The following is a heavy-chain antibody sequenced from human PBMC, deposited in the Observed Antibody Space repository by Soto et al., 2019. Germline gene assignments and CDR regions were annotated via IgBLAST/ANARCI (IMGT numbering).Heavy chain of an antibody. CDR3: AKDHRPRGYDSPY. CDR1: GFTFSSYA. Sequence: TGGSLRLSCAASGFTFSSYAISWVRQAPGKGLEWVSAISGSGGSTCYADSVKGRFTISRDNSKNTLYLQMNSLRAEDTAVYYCAKDHRPRGYDSPYWGQGTLVTVSS. CDR2: ISGSGGST. D-gene: IGHD3-22*01. V-gene: IGHV3-23*01. J-gene: IGHJ4*02.